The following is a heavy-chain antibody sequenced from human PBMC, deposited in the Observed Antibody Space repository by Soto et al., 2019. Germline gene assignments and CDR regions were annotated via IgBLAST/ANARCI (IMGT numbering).Heavy chain of an antibody. CDR1: GGSISSGGYS. J-gene: IGHJ5*02. CDR2: IYHSGST. D-gene: IGHD3-9*01. Sequence: QLQLQESGSGLVKPSQTLSLTCAVSGGSISSGGYSWSWIRQPPGKGLEWIGYIYHSGSTYYNPSLKRRVTISVDRSKHQFSRKLSSVTAADTAVYYCARSIYDRNWFDPWGQGTLVTVSS. V-gene: IGHV4-30-2*01. CDR3: ARSIYDRNWFDP.